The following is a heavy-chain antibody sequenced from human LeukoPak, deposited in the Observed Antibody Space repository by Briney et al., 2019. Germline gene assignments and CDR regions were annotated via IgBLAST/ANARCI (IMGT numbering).Heavy chain of an antibody. J-gene: IGHJ5*02. CDR2: ISSSGGST. Sequence: GGSLRLSCVASGFTFSSYAMSWVRRAPGKGLEWVSAISSSGGSTNYADSVKGRFTISRDNSKNTLYLQMNSLRVEDTAVYYCAKYGKYYYDSSGYSDAWGQGALVTVSS. D-gene: IGHD3-22*01. V-gene: IGHV3-23*01. CDR1: GFTFSSYA. CDR3: AKYGKYYYDSSGYSDA.